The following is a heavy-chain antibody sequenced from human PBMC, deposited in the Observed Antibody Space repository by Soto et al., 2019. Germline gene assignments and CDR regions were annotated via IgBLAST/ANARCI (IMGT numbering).Heavy chain of an antibody. CDR1: GGSFSGYY. CDR2: INHSGST. Sequence: SETLSLTCAVYGGSFSGYYWSWIRQPPGKGLEWIGEINHSGSTNYNPSLKSRVTISVDTSKNQFSLKLSSVTAAGTAVYYCATHPYYYGSGSYYDYYYYYGMDVWGQGTTVTVSS. J-gene: IGHJ6*02. D-gene: IGHD3-10*01. V-gene: IGHV4-34*01. CDR3: ATHPYYYGSGSYYDYYYYYGMDV.